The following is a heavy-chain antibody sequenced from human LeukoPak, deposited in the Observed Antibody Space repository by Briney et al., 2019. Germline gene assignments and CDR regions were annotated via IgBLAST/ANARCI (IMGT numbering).Heavy chain of an antibody. D-gene: IGHD3/OR15-3a*01. CDR1: GFTFSDSP. J-gene: IGHJ4*02. CDR3: TRQPQGTGTVDY. Sequence: PGGSLRLSCAASGFTFSDSPIHWVRQASGKGLEWVGRVRERVNGYATGYAASVKGRFSISRDDSKHTAYLQMNSLKIEDTAVYYCTRQPQGTGTVDYWGQGTLVTVSS. CDR2: VRERVNGYAT. V-gene: IGHV3-73*01.